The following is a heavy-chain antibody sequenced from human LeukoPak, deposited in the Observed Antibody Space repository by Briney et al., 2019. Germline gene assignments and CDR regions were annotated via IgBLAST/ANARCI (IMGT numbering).Heavy chain of an antibody. CDR3: AREFVDYDSSGTIDY. CDR2: INPNSGGT. J-gene: IGHJ4*01. V-gene: IGHV1-2*02. D-gene: IGHD3-22*01. Sequence: VAPVKVSCKASGYTFTGYYMHWVRQAPGQGLEWMGWINPNSGGTNYAQKFQGRVTMTRDTSISTAYMELSRLRSDDTAVYYCAREFVDYDSSGTIDYWGQEPWSPSPQ. CDR1: GYTFTGYY.